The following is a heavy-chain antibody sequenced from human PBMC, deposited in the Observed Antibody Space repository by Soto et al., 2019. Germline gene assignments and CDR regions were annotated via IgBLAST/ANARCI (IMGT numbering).Heavy chain of an antibody. CDR2: INPNSGGT. D-gene: IGHD5-12*01. V-gene: IGHV1-2*02. Sequence: ASVKVSCKXSGYTFTGYYMHWVRQPPGQGLEWMGWINPNSGGTNYAQKFQGRVTMTRDTSISTAYMELSRLRSDDTAVYYCARGDVDIVATTNWFDPWGQGTLVTVSS. CDR3: ARGDVDIVATTNWFDP. J-gene: IGHJ5*02. CDR1: GYTFTGYY.